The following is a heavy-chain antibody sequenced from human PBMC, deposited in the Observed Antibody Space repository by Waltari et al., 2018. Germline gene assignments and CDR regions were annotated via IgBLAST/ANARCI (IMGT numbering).Heavy chain of an antibody. CDR1: GFTVSSNY. CDR2: IYSGGST. D-gene: IGHD6-13*01. Sequence: EVQLVESGGGLIQPGGSMRLSCAASGFTVSSNYMSWVRRAPGKGLEWVSVIYSGGSTYYADSVKGRFTISRDNSKNTLYLQMNSLRAEDTAVYYCAKDTYSSSYYYFDYWGQGTLVTVSS. J-gene: IGHJ4*02. CDR3: AKDTYSSSYYYFDY. V-gene: IGHV3-53*01.